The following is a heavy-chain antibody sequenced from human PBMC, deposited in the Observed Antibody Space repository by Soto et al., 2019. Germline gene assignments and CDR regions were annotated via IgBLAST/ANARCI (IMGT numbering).Heavy chain of an antibody. V-gene: IGHV4-34*01. CDR3: ARGRGYYFRVRNYFDY. D-gene: IGHD3-22*01. J-gene: IGHJ4*02. Sequence: SETLSLSCAVYGGSFSGYYWSWIRQPPGKGLEWIGEINHSGSTNYNPSLKSRVTISVDTSKNQFSLKLSSVTAADTAVYYCARGRGYYFRVRNYFDYWGQGTLVTVSS. CDR1: GGSFSGYY. CDR2: INHSGST.